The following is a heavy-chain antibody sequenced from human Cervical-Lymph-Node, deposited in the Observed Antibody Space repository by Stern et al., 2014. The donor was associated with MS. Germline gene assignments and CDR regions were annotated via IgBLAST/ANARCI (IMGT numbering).Heavy chain of an antibody. CDR1: GFTFSSYG. J-gene: IGHJ6*02. Sequence: VQLVESGGGVVQPGRSLRLSCAASGFTFSSYGMHWVRQAPGKGLEWVAVISYDGSNKYYADSVKGRLPISRDNSQKTLYLPINSLRAEDTAVYYCARRLGYCSGGSCRHYYYGMDVWGQGTTVTVSS. V-gene: IGHV3-30*03. CDR3: ARRLGYCSGGSCRHYYYGMDV. D-gene: IGHD2-15*01. CDR2: ISYDGSNK.